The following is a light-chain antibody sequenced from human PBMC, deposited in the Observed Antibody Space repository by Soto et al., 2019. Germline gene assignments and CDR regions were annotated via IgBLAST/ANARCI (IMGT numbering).Light chain of an antibody. J-gene: IGKJ4*01. CDR3: QQYKNWPPLT. Sequence: EIVMTQSPATLSVSPGETATLSWRASQSVSYNLAWYQQKPGQCPRLLIYGAFTRATGIPARFSGSGSGTEFTLTISSLQSEDFAVYYCQQYKNWPPLTFGGGTKVEIK. CDR2: GAF. CDR1: QSVSYN. V-gene: IGKV3-15*01.